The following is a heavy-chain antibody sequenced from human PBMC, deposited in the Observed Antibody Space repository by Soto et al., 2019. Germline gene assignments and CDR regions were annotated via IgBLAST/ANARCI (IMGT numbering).Heavy chain of an antibody. CDR1: GGTFSSYA. J-gene: IGHJ4*02. V-gene: IGHV1-69*13. Sequence: GASVKVSCKASGGTFSSYAISWVRQAPGQGLEWMGGIIPIFGTANYAQKFQGRVTITADESTSTAYMELSSLRSEDTAVYYCAVPIVGYYYDSSGYDYWGQGTLVTVSS. CDR2: IIPIFGTA. D-gene: IGHD3-22*01. CDR3: AVPIVGYYYDSSGYDY.